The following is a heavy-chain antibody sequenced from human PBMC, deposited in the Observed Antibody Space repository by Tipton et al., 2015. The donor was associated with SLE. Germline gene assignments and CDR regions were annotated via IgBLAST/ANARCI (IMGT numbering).Heavy chain of an antibody. CDR2: IYYTGTTT. CDR3: ARLNGYSYGLNWFDP. J-gene: IGHJ5*02. CDR1: GGSVSSSSKY. Sequence: TLSLTCTVSGGSVSSSSKYWAWIRQPPGKGLEWIGSIYYTGTTTYYNSFLKSRVTMSVDTSKNQFSLRLASVIAADTAVYYCARLNGYSYGLNWFDPWGQGTLISVSS. D-gene: IGHD5-18*01. V-gene: IGHV4-39*07.